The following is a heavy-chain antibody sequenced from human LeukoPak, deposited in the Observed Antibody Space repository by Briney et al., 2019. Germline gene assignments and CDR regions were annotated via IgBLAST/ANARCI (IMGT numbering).Heavy chain of an antibody. Sequence: PGGSLRLSCAASGFTFSNYAMHWVRQAPGKRLEWVALISYDGSVEKNAASVKGRFTISRDNSKNTLYLQMNSLRTDDTAVYYCARALGSSWDSSLDSWGQGTLVPVSS. CDR3: ARALGSSWDSSLDS. V-gene: IGHV3-30*04. CDR2: ISYDGSVE. D-gene: IGHD6-13*01. CDR1: GFTFSNYA. J-gene: IGHJ4*02.